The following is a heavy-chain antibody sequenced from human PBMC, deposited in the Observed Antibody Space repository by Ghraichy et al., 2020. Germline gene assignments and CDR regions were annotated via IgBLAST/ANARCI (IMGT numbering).Heavy chain of an antibody. Sequence: GESLNISCVASGFSSSNYWINWVRQTPGKGLEWVANLDQDGSENWFLDSVRGRFTISRDNAKNSVYLQMNSLRAEDTAVYFCATGDYYIWYFHLWGRGTLVTVSS. CDR2: LDQDGSEN. V-gene: IGHV3-7*03. CDR1: GFSSSNYW. D-gene: IGHD3-9*01. CDR3: ATGDYYIWYFHL. J-gene: IGHJ2*01.